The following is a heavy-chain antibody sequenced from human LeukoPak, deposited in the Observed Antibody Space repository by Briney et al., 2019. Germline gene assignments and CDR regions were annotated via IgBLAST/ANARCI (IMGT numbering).Heavy chain of an antibody. J-gene: IGHJ4*02. V-gene: IGHV3-48*04. Sequence: GGSLRLSCAASGFTFSSYAMHWVRQAPGKGLEWVSYISSSGSTIYYADSVKGRFTISRDNAKNSLYLQMNSLRAEDTAVYYCARGGILTGYYRAPIDYWGQGTLVTVSS. CDR1: GFTFSSYA. CDR3: ARGGILTGYYRAPIDY. D-gene: IGHD3-9*01. CDR2: ISSSGSTI.